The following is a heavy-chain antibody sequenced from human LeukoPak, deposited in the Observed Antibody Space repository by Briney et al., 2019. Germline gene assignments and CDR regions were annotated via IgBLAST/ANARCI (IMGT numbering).Heavy chain of an antibody. D-gene: IGHD2-2*01. Sequence: SETLSLTCTVSGDSIRSSCNYYCGWIRQPPGKGLEWIGYIYYSGSTTYNPSLKSRVTISVDTSKNHLSLKLSSVTAADTAVYYCARRVSASGRDYFDYWGQGTLVTVSS. J-gene: IGHJ4*02. CDR2: IYYSGST. CDR1: GDSIRSSCNYY. V-gene: IGHV4-61*05. CDR3: ARRVSASGRDYFDY.